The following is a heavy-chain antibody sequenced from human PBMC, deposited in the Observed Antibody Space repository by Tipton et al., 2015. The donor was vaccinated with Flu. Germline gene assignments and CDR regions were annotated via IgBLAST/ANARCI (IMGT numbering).Heavy chain of an antibody. D-gene: IGHD5-18*01. J-gene: IGHJ4*02. CDR2: IYTSGST. CDR1: GCSISSYY. V-gene: IGHV4-4*07. CDR3: AIGYRYGWNYFDY. Sequence: TLSLTCTVSGCSISSYYWGWIRQPAGKGLEWIGRIYTSGSTNYNPSLKNRVSISVDTSQNQFSLKLSSATAADTPVYYCAIGYRYGWNYFDYWGQGTLVTVSS.